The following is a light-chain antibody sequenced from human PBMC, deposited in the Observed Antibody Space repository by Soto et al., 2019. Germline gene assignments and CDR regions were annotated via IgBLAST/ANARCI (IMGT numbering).Light chain of an antibody. J-gene: IGKJ1*01. V-gene: IGKV1-9*01. CDR1: QGISSY. Sequence: MPLTQSPSSLSASVGDRVTITCRASQGISSYLAWYQQKPVKAPKLLIYAASTLQSGVPSRFSGSGSGTDFTLTISSLQAEDFAIYYCQQHNSYPQTFGQGTKVDIK. CDR3: QQHNSYPQT. CDR2: AAS.